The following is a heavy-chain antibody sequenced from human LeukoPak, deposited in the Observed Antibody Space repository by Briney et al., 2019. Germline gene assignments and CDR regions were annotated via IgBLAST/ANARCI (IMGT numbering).Heavy chain of an antibody. CDR3: AKGSGYSSSFGAFDI. Sequence: GGSLRLSCAASGFTFSSYAMSWVRQAPGKGLEWISAVSGSGGSTYYADSVKGRFTISRDNSKNTLYLQMNSLRAEDTAVYYCAKGSGYSSSFGAFDIWGQGTMVTVSS. CDR2: VSGSGGST. V-gene: IGHV3-23*01. CDR1: GFTFSSYA. D-gene: IGHD6-6*01. J-gene: IGHJ3*02.